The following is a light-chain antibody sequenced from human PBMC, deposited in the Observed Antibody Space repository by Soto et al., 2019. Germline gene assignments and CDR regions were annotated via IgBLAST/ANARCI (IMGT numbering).Light chain of an antibody. Sequence: DIQRTQSPSTLSASVGDRVTITCRASQSISSWLAWYQQKPGKAPKLLINDASSLESGVPSRFSGSGSGTEFTLTISSLQPDDFATYYCQQYNSYPYMYTFGQGTKLEIK. J-gene: IGKJ2*01. CDR1: QSISSW. V-gene: IGKV1-5*01. CDR3: QQYNSYPYMYT. CDR2: DAS.